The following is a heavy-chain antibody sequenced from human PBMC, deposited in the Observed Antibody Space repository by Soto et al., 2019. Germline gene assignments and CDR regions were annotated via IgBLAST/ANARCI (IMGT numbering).Heavy chain of an antibody. J-gene: IGHJ4*02. CDR3: ARHNHGSGSTYFDY. V-gene: IGHV1-69*04. CDR1: GYTFTSYG. D-gene: IGHD3-10*01. CDR2: IIPILGIA. Sequence: SVKVSCKASGYTFTSYGISWVRQAPGQGLEWMGRIIPILGIANYAQKFQGRVTITADKSTSTAYMELSSLRSEDTAVYYCARHNHGSGSTYFDYWGQGTLVTVSS.